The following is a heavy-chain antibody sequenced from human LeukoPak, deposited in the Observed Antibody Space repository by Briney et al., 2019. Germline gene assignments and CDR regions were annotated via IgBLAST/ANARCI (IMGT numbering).Heavy chain of an antibody. V-gene: IGHV1-69*02. CDR3: ATNSLGDAVRGFDY. CDR2: IIPILGIA. Sequence: GASVKVSCKASGYTFSTYYIHWVRQAPGQGLEWMGRIIPILGIANYAQKFQGRVTITADKSTSTAYMELSSLRSEDTAVYYCATNSLGDAVRGFDYWGQGTLVTVSS. CDR1: GYTFSTYY. J-gene: IGHJ4*02. D-gene: IGHD3-16*01.